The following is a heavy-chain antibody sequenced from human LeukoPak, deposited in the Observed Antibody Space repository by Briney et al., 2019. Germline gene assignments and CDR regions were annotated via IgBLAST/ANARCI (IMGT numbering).Heavy chain of an antibody. V-gene: IGHV2-5*02. J-gene: IGHJ4*02. Sequence: ESGPTLVKPTQTLTLTCTFSGFSLSTSGVGVGWIRQPSGKALEWLALIYWDDDKRYSPSLKSRLTITKDTSKNQVVLTMTNMDPVDTATYYCAHALPNYSYASYYFDYWGQGTLVTVSS. CDR1: GFSLSTSGVG. CDR3: AHALPNYSYASYYFDY. D-gene: IGHD3-16*01. CDR2: IYWDDDK.